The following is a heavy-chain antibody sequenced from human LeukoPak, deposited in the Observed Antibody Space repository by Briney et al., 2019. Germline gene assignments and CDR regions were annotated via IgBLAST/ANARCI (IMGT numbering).Heavy chain of an antibody. CDR2: INAGNGNT. D-gene: IGHD3-10*01. V-gene: IGHV1-3*01. J-gene: IGHJ4*02. CDR1: GCTFTSYA. Sequence: ASVKVSCKASGCTFTSYAMHWVRQAPGQRLEWMGWINAGNGNTKYSQKFQGRVTITRDTSASTAYMELSSLRSEDTAVYYCARQVRGVIYFDYWGQGTLVTVSS. CDR3: ARQVRGVIYFDY.